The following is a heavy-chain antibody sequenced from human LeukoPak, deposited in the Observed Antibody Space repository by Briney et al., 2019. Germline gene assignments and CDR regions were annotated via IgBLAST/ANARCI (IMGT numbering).Heavy chain of an antibody. CDR3: ARDRAMVVGSSWYYDY. V-gene: IGHV3-30*04. D-gene: IGHD5-18*01. J-gene: IGHJ4*02. CDR1: GFTFSNFA. Sequence: GGSLRLSCAASGFTFSNFAMHWVRQAPGKGLEWVAVISYDGSIKYYADSVKGRFTISRDNSKNTLNLQMNSLRAEDTALYYCARDRAMVVGSSWYYDYWGQGTLVTVSS. CDR2: ISYDGSIK.